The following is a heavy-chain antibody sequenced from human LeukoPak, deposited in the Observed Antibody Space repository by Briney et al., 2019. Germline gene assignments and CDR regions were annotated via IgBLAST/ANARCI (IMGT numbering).Heavy chain of an antibody. D-gene: IGHD6-19*01. CDR1: GFTVSSNY. J-gene: IGHJ4*02. V-gene: IGHV3-11*04. CDR3: ARESRQWLVLGGVDY. Sequence: GGSLRLSCAASGFTVSSNYMSWIRQAPGKGLEWASYMSSSGSTIYYADSVKGRFTISRDNAKISLYLQMNSLRAEDTAVYYCARESRQWLVLGGVDYWGQGTLVTVSS. CDR2: MSSSGSTI.